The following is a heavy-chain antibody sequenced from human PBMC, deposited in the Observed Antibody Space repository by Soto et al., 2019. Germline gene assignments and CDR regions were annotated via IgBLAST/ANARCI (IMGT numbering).Heavy chain of an antibody. J-gene: IGHJ4*02. CDR3: AKERLCRGADY. Sequence: EVQLLESGGGLVQPGGSLRLSCAASGFTFSNYAMSWVRQTPGKGLEWVSTISGGGGNTYYPDSVKGRFTISRDNSKDTVYLQMNSLRAEDTAIYYCAKERLCRGADYWGQGALVTVTS. CDR1: GFTFSNYA. V-gene: IGHV3-23*01. D-gene: IGHD3-10*02. CDR2: ISGGGGNT.